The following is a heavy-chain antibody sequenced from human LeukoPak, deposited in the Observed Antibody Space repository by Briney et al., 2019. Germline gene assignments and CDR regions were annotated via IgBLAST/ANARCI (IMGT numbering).Heavy chain of an antibody. V-gene: IGHV3-30*02. Sequence: GGSLRLSCAASGFTFSSYGMHWVRRAPGKGLEWVAFIRYDGSNKYYADSVKGRFTISRDNSKNTLYLQMNSLRAEDTAVYYCAKDLAYDSSGLYFDYWGQGTLVTVSS. CDR1: GFTFSSYG. D-gene: IGHD3-22*01. CDR2: IRYDGSNK. CDR3: AKDLAYDSSGLYFDY. J-gene: IGHJ4*02.